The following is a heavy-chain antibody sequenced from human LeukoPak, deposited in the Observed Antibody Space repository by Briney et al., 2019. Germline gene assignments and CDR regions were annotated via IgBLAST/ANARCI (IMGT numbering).Heavy chain of an antibody. J-gene: IGHJ4*02. V-gene: IGHV4-4*02. CDR2: IHRSGST. Sequence: SETLSLTCTVSLDSTTSNFWSWVRQPPGKGLEWIGEIHRSGSTNYNPSLQSRVTISIDRSKNQIALGLSSVTAADTAVCYCAREIVGGFNPGAYWGQGTLVTVSS. D-gene: IGHD1-14*01. CDR3: AREIVGGFNPGAY. CDR1: LDSTTSNF.